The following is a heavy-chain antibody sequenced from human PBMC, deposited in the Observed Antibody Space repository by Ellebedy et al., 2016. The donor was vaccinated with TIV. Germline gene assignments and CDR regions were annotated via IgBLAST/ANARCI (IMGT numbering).Heavy chain of an antibody. Sequence: ASVKVSXKASGYTFTSYDINWVRQATGQGLEWMGWMNPNSGNTGYAQKFQGRVTITADKSTSTAYMELSSLRSEDTAVYYCARDHPHSIYYDSSAEGAFDIWGQGTMVTVSS. CDR2: MNPNSGNT. V-gene: IGHV1-8*01. J-gene: IGHJ3*02. CDR1: GYTFTSYD. CDR3: ARDHPHSIYYDSSAEGAFDI. D-gene: IGHD3-22*01.